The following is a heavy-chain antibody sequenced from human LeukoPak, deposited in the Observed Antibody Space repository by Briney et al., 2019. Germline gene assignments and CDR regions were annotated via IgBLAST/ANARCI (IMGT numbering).Heavy chain of an antibody. CDR1: GFTVSSNY. J-gene: IGHJ6*02. V-gene: IGHV3-66*01. D-gene: IGHD3-10*01. CDR3: ARFGWGYCYYAMDV. CDR2: IYSGGST. Sequence: GGSLRLSCAASGFTVSSNYMSWVRQAPGKGLEWVSLIYSGGSTYYADSVKGRFTISRDNSKNTLYLQMNSLRAEDTAVYYCARFGWGYCYYAMDVWGQGTTVSVSS.